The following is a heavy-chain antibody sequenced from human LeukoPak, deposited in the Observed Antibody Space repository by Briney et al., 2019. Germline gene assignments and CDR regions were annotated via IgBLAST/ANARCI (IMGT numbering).Heavy chain of an antibody. D-gene: IGHD4-23*01. CDR1: AGTFSSYA. J-gene: IGHJ4*02. V-gene: IGHV1-2*06. Sequence: ASVKVSCKASAGTFSSYAISWVRQAPGQGLEWMGRINPNSGDTNYAQKFQGRVTMTRDTSISTAYMELSSLRSDDTAVYYCASFAGYGGNSLDFWGQGTLVTVSS. CDR2: INPNSGDT. CDR3: ASFAGYGGNSLDF.